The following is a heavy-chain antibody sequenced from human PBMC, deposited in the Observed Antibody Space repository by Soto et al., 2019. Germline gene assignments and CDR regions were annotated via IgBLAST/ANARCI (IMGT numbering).Heavy chain of an antibody. Sequence: QVQLQESGPGLMKPSETLSLTCTVSGASVSSGSNYWSWIRQPPGKGLEWIGYIYYSGSTSYNPSLKSRVTISADTSKNQFSLKLSSVTAADTAVYYCAGDYASRLGGSGNGFDYWGHGTLVTVSS. CDR3: AGDYASRLGGSGNGFDY. CDR1: GASVSSGSNY. CDR2: IYYSGST. V-gene: IGHV4-61*01. D-gene: IGHD1-26*01. J-gene: IGHJ4*01.